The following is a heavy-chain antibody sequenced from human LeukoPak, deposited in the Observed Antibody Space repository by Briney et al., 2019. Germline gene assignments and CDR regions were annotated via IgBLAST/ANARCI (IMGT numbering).Heavy chain of an antibody. CDR2: IIPIFGTA. D-gene: IGHD6-13*01. Sequence: SVKVSCKASGGTFISYAISWVRQAPGQGVEWMGGIIPIFGTANYAQKFQGRVTITADESTSTDYMELSSLRSEDTAVYYCASDLVAAAVFDYWGQGTLVTVSS. V-gene: IGHV1-69*01. CDR1: GGTFISYA. J-gene: IGHJ4*02. CDR3: ASDLVAAAVFDY.